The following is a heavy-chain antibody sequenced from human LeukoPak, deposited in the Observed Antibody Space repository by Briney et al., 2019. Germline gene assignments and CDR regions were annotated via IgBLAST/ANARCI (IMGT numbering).Heavy chain of an antibody. CDR3: AKGSDYPDN. J-gene: IGHJ4*02. CDR1: GFTFSSYA. V-gene: IGHV3-23*01. CDR2: TSSSGGTT. Sequence: PGGSLRLSCAASGFTFSSYAMSWVRQAPGKGLEWVSTTSSSGGTTFYADSVKGRVTISRDNSENTLYLQMNSLRGEDTCVYYCAKGSDYPDNWGQGTLVTVSS.